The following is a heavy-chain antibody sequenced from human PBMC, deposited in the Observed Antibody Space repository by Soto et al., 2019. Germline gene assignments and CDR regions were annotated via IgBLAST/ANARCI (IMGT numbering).Heavy chain of an antibody. CDR2: IYYSGST. CDR1: GGSISSGGYY. J-gene: IGHJ1*01. D-gene: IGHD3-22*01. CDR3: ARAAHDSSGYPMYFQH. V-gene: IGHV4-31*03. Sequence: SETLSLTCTVSGGSISSGGYYWSWIRQHPGKGLEWIGYIYYSGSTYYNPSLKSRVTISVDTSKNQFSLKLSSVTAADTAVYYCARAAHDSSGYPMYFQHWGQGPLVTVSS.